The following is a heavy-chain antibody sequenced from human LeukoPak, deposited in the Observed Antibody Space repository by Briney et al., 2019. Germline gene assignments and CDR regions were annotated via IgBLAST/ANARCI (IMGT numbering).Heavy chain of an antibody. J-gene: IGHJ4*02. D-gene: IGHD3-22*01. CDR3: ARDALGYHVSTGDDY. V-gene: IGHV1-18*01. Sequence: ASVKVSCKASGYTFTSYGITWVRQAPGQGLEWMGWISAYNGNTNYAQKLQGRVTMTTDTSTSTAYMELMSLRSDDTAVYYCARDALGYHVSTGDDYWGQGTLVTVSS. CDR2: ISAYNGNT. CDR1: GYTFTSYG.